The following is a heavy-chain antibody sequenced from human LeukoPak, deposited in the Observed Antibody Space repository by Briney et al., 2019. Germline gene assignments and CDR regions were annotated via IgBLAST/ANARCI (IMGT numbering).Heavy chain of an antibody. V-gene: IGHV3-30*02. CDR1: GLTFSSYG. Sequence: GGSLRLSCAASGLTFSSYGMHWVRQAPGKGLEWVAFIRYDGSNKYYADSVKGRFTISRDNSKNTLYLQMNSLRAEDTAVYYCAKDRSIAAAGTLDYWGQGTLVTVSS. CDR3: AKDRSIAAAGTLDY. CDR2: IRYDGSNK. D-gene: IGHD6-13*01. J-gene: IGHJ4*02.